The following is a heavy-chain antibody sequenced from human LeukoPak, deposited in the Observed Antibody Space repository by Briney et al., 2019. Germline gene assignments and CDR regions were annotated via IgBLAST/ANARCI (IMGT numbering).Heavy chain of an antibody. V-gene: IGHV1-18*01. Sequence: ASVKVSCKASGYTFTSYGISWVRQAPGQGLEWMGWISADNGNTNYAQKLQGRVTMTTDTSTTTVYMELRSLRSDDTAVYYCARGYCSSTSCYGPSGWFDPWGQGTLVTVSS. J-gene: IGHJ5*02. CDR3: ARGYCSSTSCYGPSGWFDP. D-gene: IGHD2-2*01. CDR2: ISADNGNT. CDR1: GYTFTSYG.